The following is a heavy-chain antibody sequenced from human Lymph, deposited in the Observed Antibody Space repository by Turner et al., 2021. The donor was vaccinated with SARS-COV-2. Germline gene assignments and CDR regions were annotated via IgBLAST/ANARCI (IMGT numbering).Heavy chain of an antibody. D-gene: IGHD6-13*01. J-gene: IGHJ6*02. CDR2: IYSGGTT. Sequence: EVQLVETGGGLIQPGESLSLSCAASGIHVRRNYMNWVRQAPGKGLEWVSVIYSGGTTYYADSVKGRFTISSDNSKNTLYLKMNSLRVEDTAVYYCARDLGTYGMDVWGQVTTLTV. CDR3: ARDLGTYGMDV. CDR1: GIHVRRNY. V-gene: IGHV3-53*02.